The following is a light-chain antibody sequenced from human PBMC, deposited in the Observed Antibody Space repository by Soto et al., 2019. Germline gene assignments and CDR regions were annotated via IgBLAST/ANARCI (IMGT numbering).Light chain of an antibody. CDR3: QQYNSYST. CDR1: QSISSW. CDR2: KAS. J-gene: IGKJ1*01. V-gene: IGKV1-5*03. Sequence: DIHMTQSPSTLSASVGDRVTITCRASQSISSWLAWYQQKPGKAPKILIYKASSLESGVPSRFSGGGSGTEFTLTISSLQPDDFATYYCQQYNSYSTLGQGTKVDIK.